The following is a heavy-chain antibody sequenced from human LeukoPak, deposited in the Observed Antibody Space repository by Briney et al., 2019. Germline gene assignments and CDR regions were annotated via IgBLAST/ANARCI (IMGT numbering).Heavy chain of an antibody. CDR1: GFTFGDHS. D-gene: IGHD3-9*01. CDR3: TREIRYFDWFQADY. V-gene: IGHV3-49*03. J-gene: IGHJ4*02. CDR2: IRSKAYGGPA. Sequence: PGGSLRLSCTASGFTFGDHSVSWFRQALGKGLEWVGFIRSKAYGGPAEYAASVKGRFTISRDDSKSVAYLQMDSLKTEDTAVYYCTREIRYFDWFQADYWGQGTLVTVSS.